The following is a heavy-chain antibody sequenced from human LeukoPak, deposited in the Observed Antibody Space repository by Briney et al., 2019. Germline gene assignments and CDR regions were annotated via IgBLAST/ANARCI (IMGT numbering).Heavy chain of an antibody. Sequence: GGSLRLSCAASGFTFSSYGMHWGRQAPGKGLEWVAVISYDGSNKYYADSVKGRFTISRDNSKNTVYLQMNSLRAEDTAVYYCAKGGPGPWDLFYWGQGTLVTVSS. CDR3: AKGGPGPWDLFY. D-gene: IGHD1-26*01. CDR1: GFTFSSYG. V-gene: IGHV3-30*18. CDR2: ISYDGSNK. J-gene: IGHJ4*02.